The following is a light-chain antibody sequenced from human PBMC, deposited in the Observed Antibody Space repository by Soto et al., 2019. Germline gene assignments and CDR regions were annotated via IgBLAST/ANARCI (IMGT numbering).Light chain of an antibody. CDR1: QGIGVR. J-gene: IGKJ1*01. CDR2: SAS. V-gene: IGKV1-12*01. CDR3: LQVYSFPRT. Sequence: IQMTQSPSSLSASIGDRFTITCRASQGIGVRLAWFQQKPGKAPQYLIQSASTLASGVPSRFSGSGSGTDFILTINTLQPEDVATYYCLQVYSFPRTFGQGTKVDI.